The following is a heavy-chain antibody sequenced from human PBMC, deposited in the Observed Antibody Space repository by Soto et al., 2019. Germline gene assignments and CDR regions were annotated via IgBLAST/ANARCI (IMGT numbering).Heavy chain of an antibody. V-gene: IGHV4-4*02. CDR3: ATCNVDSMLAY. Sequence: QVQLHESGPGLVKPSETLSLTCVVSDGSVSTYDCLTLVRQPPGKGLEWIGKMFHSGGADYSPSLKGRVTISATSSKKHVSLKLTAGASADTSVYSCATCNVDSMLAYCGKGTQVAVSS. CDR1: DGSVSTYDC. J-gene: IGHJ4*02. CDR2: MFHSGGA. D-gene: IGHD3-16*01.